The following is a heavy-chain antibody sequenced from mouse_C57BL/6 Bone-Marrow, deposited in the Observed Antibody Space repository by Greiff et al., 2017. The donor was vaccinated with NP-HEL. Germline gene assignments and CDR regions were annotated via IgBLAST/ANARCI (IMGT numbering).Heavy chain of an antibody. J-gene: IGHJ3*01. V-gene: IGHV1-47*01. D-gene: IGHD1-1*01. CDR3: ARRGDYGSSYAWFAY. CDR2: FHPYNDDT. CDR1: GYTFTTYP. Sequence: QVQLQQSGAELVKPGASVKMSCKASGYTFTTYPIEWMKQNHGKSLEWIGNFHPYNDDTKYNEKFKGKATLTVEKSSSTVYLELSRLTSDDSAVYSCARRGDYGSSYAWFAYWGQGTLVTVSA.